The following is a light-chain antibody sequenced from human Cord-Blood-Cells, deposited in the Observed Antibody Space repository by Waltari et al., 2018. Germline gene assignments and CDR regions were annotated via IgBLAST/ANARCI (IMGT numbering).Light chain of an antibody. CDR1: SSDVGGYNY. J-gene: IGLJ1*01. V-gene: IGLV2-14*01. Sequence: QSALTQPASVSGSPGQSITISCTGSSSDVGGYNYVSWYQQHPGKAPKRMNYDVSKRPAGVFSRFSCSKSGKTASLTISGLQAEDEADYYCSSYTSSSTVFGTGTKVTVL. CDR3: SSYTSSSTV. CDR2: DVS.